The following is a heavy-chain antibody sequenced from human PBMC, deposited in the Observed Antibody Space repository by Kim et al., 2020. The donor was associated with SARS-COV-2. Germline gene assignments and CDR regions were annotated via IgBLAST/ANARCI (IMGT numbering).Heavy chain of an antibody. CDR2: ISSSSTYI. V-gene: IGHV3-21*01. CDR3: ASGPPYGSGSYPSPFDY. CDR1: GFTFFTYS. J-gene: IGHJ4*01. D-gene: IGHD3-10*01. Sequence: GGSLRLSCAASGFTFFTYSVTWVRQAPGKGLEWVSSISSSSTYIYYADSVKGRFTISRDNAKNSLSLQMNSLRAEDTAVYYCASGPPYGSGSYPSPFDY.